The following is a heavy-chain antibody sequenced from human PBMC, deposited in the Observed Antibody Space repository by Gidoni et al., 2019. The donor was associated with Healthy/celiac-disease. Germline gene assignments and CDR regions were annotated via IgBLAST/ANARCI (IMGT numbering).Heavy chain of an antibody. D-gene: IGHD5-12*01. J-gene: IGHJ3*02. CDR3: ARTFTRWLQDHDAFDI. V-gene: IGHV5-51*03. CDR1: GYSFTSYW. Sequence: EVQLVQSGAEVKKPGESLKISCKGSGYSFTSYWIGWVRQMPGKGLEWMGIIYPGDSDTRYSPSFQGQVTISADKSISTAYLQWSSLKASDTAMYYCARTFTRWLQDHDAFDIWGQGTMVTVSS. CDR2: IYPGDSDT.